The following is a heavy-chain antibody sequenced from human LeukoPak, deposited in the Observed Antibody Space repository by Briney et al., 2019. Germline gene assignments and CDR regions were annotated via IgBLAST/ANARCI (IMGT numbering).Heavy chain of an antibody. CDR3: ARHWDLLYYFDY. Sequence: SFTSYWIGWVRQMPGKGLEWIGAIYYSESAYYNPSLKSRVTISVDTSKNQFSLNLTSVTAADTAVYYCARHWDLLYYFDYWGHGTLVTVSS. V-gene: IGHV4-39*01. CDR2: IYYSESA. J-gene: IGHJ4*01. CDR1: SFTSYW. D-gene: IGHD1-26*01.